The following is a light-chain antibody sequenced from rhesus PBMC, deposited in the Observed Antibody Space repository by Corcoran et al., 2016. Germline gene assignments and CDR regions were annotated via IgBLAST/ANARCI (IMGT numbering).Light chain of an antibody. CDR1: QGISSW. Sequence: DIQMTQSPSSLSASVGDTVTITCRASQGISSWLAWYPQKPGKVPKLLIYKTFSLQSGVPSRFSGSGSGTDFTLTISSLQSEDFATYYCQQFTSRPYSFGQGTKVEIK. CDR2: KTF. J-gene: IGKJ2*01. V-gene: IGKV1-22*01. CDR3: QQFTSRPYS.